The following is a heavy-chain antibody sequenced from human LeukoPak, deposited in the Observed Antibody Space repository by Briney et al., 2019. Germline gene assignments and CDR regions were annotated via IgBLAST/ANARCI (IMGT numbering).Heavy chain of an antibody. V-gene: IGHV3-48*01. CDR2: ITSSSSTI. CDR3: ARIPSSDYYYYMDV. D-gene: IGHD6-19*01. Sequence: GGSLRLSCAASGFTLRCYSIICVPQSRQGGGEGVSYITSSSSTIYYADSVKGRFTISRENAKNSLYLQMNSLRAEDTAVYYCARIPSSDYYYYMDVWGKGTTVTVSS. J-gene: IGHJ6*03. CDR1: GFTLRCYS.